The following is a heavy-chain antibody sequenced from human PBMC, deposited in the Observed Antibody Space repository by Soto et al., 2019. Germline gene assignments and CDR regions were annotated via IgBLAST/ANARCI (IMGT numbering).Heavy chain of an antibody. D-gene: IGHD2-2*02. Sequence: SETLSLTCTVSGGSISSGGYYWSWIRQHPGKGLEWIGYIYYSGSTYYNPSLKSRVTISVDTSKNQFSLKLSSVTAADTAVYYCARVGSVVVPAAIYFDYWGQGTLVTVSS. CDR1: GGSISSGGYY. J-gene: IGHJ4*02. V-gene: IGHV4-31*03. CDR3: ARVGSVVVPAAIYFDY. CDR2: IYYSGST.